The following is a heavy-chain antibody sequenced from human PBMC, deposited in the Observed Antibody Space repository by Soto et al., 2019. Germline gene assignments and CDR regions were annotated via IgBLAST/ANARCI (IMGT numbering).Heavy chain of an antibody. CDR3: GATPSLSPRYYYSYGRDV. CDR1: GGTFSSYA. V-gene: IGHV1-69*13. Sequence: SVKVSCKASGGTFSSYAISWVRQAPGQGLEWMGGIIPIFGTANYAQKFQGRVTITADESTSTAYMELSSLRSEDTAVYYCGATPSLSPRYYYSYGRDVGGQGTRVTVSS. CDR2: IIPIFGTA. J-gene: IGHJ6*02. D-gene: IGHD3-16*02.